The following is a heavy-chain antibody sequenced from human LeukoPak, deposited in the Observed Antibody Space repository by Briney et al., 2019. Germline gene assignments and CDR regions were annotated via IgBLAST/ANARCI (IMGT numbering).Heavy chain of an antibody. D-gene: IGHD3-16*02. CDR3: ARDGSWGSYRYAYYFDC. J-gene: IGHJ4*02. CDR1: GFTLSSYA. Sequence: PGRSLRLSCAASGFTLSSYAMHWVRPAPGKGLERVAVISYDGSNKYSADSVKGRFTIHRDNSKNALYLQMNSLRAEDTAVYYCARDGSWGSYRYAYYFDCWGQGTLVTVSS. CDR2: ISYDGSNK. V-gene: IGHV3-30*04.